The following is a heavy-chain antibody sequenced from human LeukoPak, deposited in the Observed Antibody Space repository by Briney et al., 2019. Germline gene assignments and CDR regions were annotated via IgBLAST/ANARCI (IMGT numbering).Heavy chain of an antibody. Sequence: GGSLRLSCAASGFTFSSYSMNWVRQAPGKGLEWVSSISSSSSYIYYADSVKGRFTISRDNAKNSLYLQMNSLRAEDTAVYYCARLNIVATINNGHYYGMDVWGQGTTVTVSS. CDR1: GFTFSSYS. D-gene: IGHD5-12*01. J-gene: IGHJ6*02. CDR3: ARLNIVATINNGHYYGMDV. V-gene: IGHV3-21*01. CDR2: ISSSSSYI.